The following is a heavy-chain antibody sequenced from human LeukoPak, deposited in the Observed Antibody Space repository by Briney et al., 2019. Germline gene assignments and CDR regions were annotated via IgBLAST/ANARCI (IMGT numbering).Heavy chain of an antibody. CDR2: AYFGGST. CDR1: GGSISSSSRY. D-gene: IGHD1-26*01. CDR3: AGHGGGSYLDHFDY. Sequence: SETLSLTCTVSGGSISSSSRYWGWIRQPPGKGLECIGSAYFGGSTNYNPSLKSRVTISVDTSKNQFSLKLSSVTAADTAVYYCAGHGGGSYLDHFDYWGQGTLVTVSS. V-gene: IGHV4-39*01. J-gene: IGHJ4*02.